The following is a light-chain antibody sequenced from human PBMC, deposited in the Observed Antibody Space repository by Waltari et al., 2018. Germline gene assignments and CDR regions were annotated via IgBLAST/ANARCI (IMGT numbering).Light chain of an antibody. V-gene: IGLV2-23*02. J-gene: IGLJ2*01. Sequence: QSALTQPASVSGSPGQSISISCTGTSNDVGGYNYVSWYQQYPGKAPKLLIYDVTKRPSGVSNRFAGSKSGNTASLTISGLQAEDEADYYCFSYASIYTFRVFGGGSKLTVL. CDR3: FSYASIYTFRV. CDR1: SNDVGGYNY. CDR2: DVT.